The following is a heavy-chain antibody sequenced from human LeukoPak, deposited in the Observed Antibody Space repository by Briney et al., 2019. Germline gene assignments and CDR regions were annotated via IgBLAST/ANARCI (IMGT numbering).Heavy chain of an antibody. V-gene: IGHV3-23*01. J-gene: IGHJ3*02. CDR2: ISVGGTT. D-gene: IGHD1-26*01. CDR1: GFTFSSYA. CDR3: TRGYSGIDIYAFDI. Sequence: GGSLRLSCAASGFTFSSYAMSWVRQAPGKGLEWVSGISVGGTTYYADSVTGRFTISRDNSKNTLYLQMNSLKTEDTALYFCTRGYSGIDIYAFDIWGPGTMVTVSS.